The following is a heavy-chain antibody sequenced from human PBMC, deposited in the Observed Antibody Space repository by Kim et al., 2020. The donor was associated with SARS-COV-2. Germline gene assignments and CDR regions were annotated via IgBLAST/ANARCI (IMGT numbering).Heavy chain of an antibody. V-gene: IGHV4-34*01. CDR3: ARSGYGGDGGSLGWGVYMGSQPLPRATNYYYAMDV. D-gene: IGHD2-21*02. CDR2: ISHSGTT. CDR1: GGSSSNYY. Sequence: SETLSLTCGVYGGSSSNYYWSWIRQSPGKGLEWIGEISHSGTTNYNPSFTSRVAISLDRSAKQFSLRMTYVTATDSAVYYCARSGYGGDGGSLGWGVYMGSQPLPRATNYYYAMDVWGQGTTVIVSS. J-gene: IGHJ6*02.